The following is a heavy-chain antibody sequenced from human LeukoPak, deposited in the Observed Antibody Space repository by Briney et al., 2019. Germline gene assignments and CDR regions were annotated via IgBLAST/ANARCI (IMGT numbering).Heavy chain of an antibody. D-gene: IGHD5-24*01. CDR2: IRYDGNNK. J-gene: IGHJ4*02. CDR1: GFTFSSYG. CDR3: AKSEGWLQFNLIDY. Sequence: GGSLRLSCAASGFTFSSYGMHWVRQAPGKGLEWVAFIRYDGNNKYYADSVKGRFAISRDNSKNTLYLQMNSLRAEDTAVYYCAKSEGWLQFNLIDYWGQGTLVTVSS. V-gene: IGHV3-30*02.